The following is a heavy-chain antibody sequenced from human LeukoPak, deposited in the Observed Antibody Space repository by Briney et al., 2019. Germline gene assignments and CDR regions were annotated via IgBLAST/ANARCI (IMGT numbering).Heavy chain of an antibody. CDR2: IYCSGST. V-gene: IGHV4-59*01. Sequence: SETLSLTCTVSGGSISSYYWSWIRQPPGKGLEWIGYIYCSGSTNYNPSLKSRVTISVDTSKNQFSLKLSSVTAADTAVYYCARGGGYSSGWEYYFDYWGQGTLVTVSS. J-gene: IGHJ4*02. D-gene: IGHD6-19*01. CDR3: ARGGGYSSGWEYYFDY. CDR1: GGSISSYY.